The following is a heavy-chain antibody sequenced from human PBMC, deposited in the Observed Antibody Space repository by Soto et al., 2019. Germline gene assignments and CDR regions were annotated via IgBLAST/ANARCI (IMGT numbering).Heavy chain of an antibody. J-gene: IGHJ4*02. CDR2: ISGSGGST. V-gene: IGHV3-23*01. Sequence: EVQLLESGGGLVQPGGSLRLSCAASGFTFSSYAMSWVRQAPGKGLEWVSAISGSGGSTYYADSVKGRFTISRDNSKNTLYLQMNSLRAEDTAIYYCAKDQTMIVVVTAFDYWGQGTLVTVSS. D-gene: IGHD3-22*01. CDR3: AKDQTMIVVVTAFDY. CDR1: GFTFSSYA.